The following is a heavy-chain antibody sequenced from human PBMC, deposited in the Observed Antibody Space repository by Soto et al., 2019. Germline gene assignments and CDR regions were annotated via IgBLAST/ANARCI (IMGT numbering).Heavy chain of an antibody. CDR2: ISGSGGST. V-gene: IGHV3-23*01. CDR1: GFTFSSYA. D-gene: IGHD2-15*01. CDR3: AKGLGVVVAAIYYYGMDV. J-gene: IGHJ6*02. Sequence: GGSLRLSCAASGFTFSSYAMSWVRQAPGKGLEWVSAISGSGGSTYYADSVKGRFTISRDNSKNTLYLQMNSLRAEDTAVYYCAKGLGVVVAAIYYYGMDVWGQGTTVTVSS.